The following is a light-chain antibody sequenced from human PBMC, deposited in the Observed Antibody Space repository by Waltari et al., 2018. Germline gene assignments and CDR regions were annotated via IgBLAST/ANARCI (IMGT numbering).Light chain of an antibody. J-gene: IGKJ1*01. CDR2: RVS. CDR3: MQGKNWPWT. V-gene: IGKV2-30*02. Sequence: VVTQSPLSLPVTLGQSASISFRSSESLLHSDGKTYLSWFQQRPGQSPRRLISRVSNRDSGVPDRFSGSGSATYFTLKISRVEAEDVGIYYCMQGKNWPWTFGQGTRVEIK. CDR1: ESLLHSDGKTY.